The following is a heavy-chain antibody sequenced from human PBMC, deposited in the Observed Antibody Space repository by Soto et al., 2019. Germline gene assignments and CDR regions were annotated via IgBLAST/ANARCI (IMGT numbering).Heavy chain of an antibody. CDR2: IWHDGSDN. J-gene: IGHJ6*02. CDR1: GFTFSSYG. D-gene: IGHD3-10*01. CDR3: ARDMRGVHYAMDV. Sequence: VQLVESGGGVVQPGRSLRLSCAASGFTFSSYGMHWVRQAPGKGLEWVAVIWHDGSDNYYADSVKGRFTISRDNSKNTLYLQMNSLRAEDTAVYYCARDMRGVHYAMDVWGQGTTLTVSS. V-gene: IGHV3-33*01.